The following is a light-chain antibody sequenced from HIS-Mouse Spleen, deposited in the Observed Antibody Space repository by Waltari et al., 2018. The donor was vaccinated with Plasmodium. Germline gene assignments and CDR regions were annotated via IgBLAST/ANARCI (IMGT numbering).Light chain of an antibody. Sequence: EIVLTQSPGTLSLSPGERATLSCRASQSVSSSYLAWYQQKPGQAPRLLILGASSRATGIPDRFSGSGSGTDFTLTISRLEPEDFAVYYCQQSGSSPITFGQGTRLEIK. CDR2: GAS. J-gene: IGKJ5*01. CDR3: QQSGSSPIT. CDR1: QSVSSSY. V-gene: IGKV3-20*01.